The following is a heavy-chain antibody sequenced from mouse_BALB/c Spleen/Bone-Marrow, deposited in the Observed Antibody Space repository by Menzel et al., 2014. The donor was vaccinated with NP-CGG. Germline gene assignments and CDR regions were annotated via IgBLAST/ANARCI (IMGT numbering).Heavy chain of an antibody. CDR3: ARSSGYYDS. D-gene: IGHD1-1*01. V-gene: IGHV5-4*02. CDR2: ISDGGSYT. J-gene: IGHJ2*01. Sequence: LSESGGGLVKPGVSLKLSCAASGFTFSDFYMYWVRQTLDKRLEWVATISDGGSYTYYPDSVKGRFTISRDNAKNNLYLQMSSLKSEDTAMYYCARSSGYYDSRGQGTTLTESS. CDR1: GFTFSDFY.